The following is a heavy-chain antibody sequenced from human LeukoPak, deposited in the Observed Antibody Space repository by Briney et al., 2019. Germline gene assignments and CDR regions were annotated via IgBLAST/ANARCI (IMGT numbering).Heavy chain of an antibody. CDR1: GFTFSSYG. CDR3: ARGMSATSGYLELEY. V-gene: IGHV3-30*03. J-gene: IGHJ4*02. Sequence: GRSLRLSCAASGFTFSSYGMHWVRQAPGKGLEWVAVISYDGSNKYYADSVKGRFTISRDDSKNTLYLQMSSLRTEDTAVYYCARGMSATSGYLELEYWGQGTLVTVST. CDR2: ISYDGSNK. D-gene: IGHD3-22*01.